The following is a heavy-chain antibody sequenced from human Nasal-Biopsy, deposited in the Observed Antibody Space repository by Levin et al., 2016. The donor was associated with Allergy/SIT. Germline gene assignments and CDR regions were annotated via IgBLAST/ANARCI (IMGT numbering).Heavy chain of an antibody. CDR2: IWFDGNNK. D-gene: IGHD4-23*01. V-gene: IGHV3-30*02. CDR3: AKGTYGGNSPYFRMDV. J-gene: IGHJ6*02. Sequence: GGSLRLSCAASGSTFSNYGMHWVRQAPGKGLEWVAFIWFDGNNKFYADSVKGRFTISRDISKNTLSLQMNSLRADDTAVYYCAKGTYGGNSPYFRMDVWGQGTTVTVSS. CDR1: GSTFSNYG.